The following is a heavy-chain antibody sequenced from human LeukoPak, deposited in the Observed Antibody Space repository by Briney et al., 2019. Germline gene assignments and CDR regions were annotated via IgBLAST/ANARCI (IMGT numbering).Heavy chain of an antibody. V-gene: IGHV4-4*07. D-gene: IGHD6-19*01. CDR3: ARGNTDGYSSGWLGVDY. J-gene: IGHJ4*02. Sequence: GSLRLSCAASGFTVSSNYMSWIRQPAGKGLEWIGRIYTSGSTNYNPSLKSRVTISVDTSKNQFSLTLSSVTAADTAVYYCARGNTDGYSSGWLGVDYWGQGTLVTVSS. CDR2: IYTSGST. CDR1: GFTVSSNY.